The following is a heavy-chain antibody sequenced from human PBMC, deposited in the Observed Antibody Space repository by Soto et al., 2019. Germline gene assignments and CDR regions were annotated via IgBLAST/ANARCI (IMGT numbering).Heavy chain of an antibody. CDR3: ARASRGAATADAFDI. J-gene: IGHJ3*02. Sequence: QVQLVQSGAEVKKPGASVKVSCKASGYTFTGYYMHWVRQAPGQGLEWMGWINPNSGGTNYAQKFQGWVTMTRDTSISTAYMELRRLRSDDTAVYYSARASRGAATADAFDIWGQGTMVTVSS. CDR2: INPNSGGT. V-gene: IGHV1-2*04. D-gene: IGHD6-13*01. CDR1: GYTFTGYY.